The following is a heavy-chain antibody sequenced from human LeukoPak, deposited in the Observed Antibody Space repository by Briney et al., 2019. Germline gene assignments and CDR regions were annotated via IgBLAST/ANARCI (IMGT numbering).Heavy chain of an antibody. J-gene: IGHJ4*02. CDR1: GFTFSNYG. V-gene: IGHV3-23*01. CDR2: ISGSGGST. CDR3: ANREGGSGSYYAGPFFDY. Sequence: PGGSLRLSCAASGFTFSNYGMNWVRQAPGRGLEWVSAISGSGGSTYYADSVKGRFTISRDNSKNTLYLQMNSLRAEDTAVYYCANREGGSGSYYAGPFFDYWGQGTLVTVSS. D-gene: IGHD3-10*01.